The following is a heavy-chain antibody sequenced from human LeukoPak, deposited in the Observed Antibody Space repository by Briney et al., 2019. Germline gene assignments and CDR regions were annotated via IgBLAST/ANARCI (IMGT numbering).Heavy chain of an antibody. CDR3: ARHLSGDDI. V-gene: IGHV3-53*01. D-gene: IGHD4-17*01. CDR2: IYSGGST. CDR1: GLIVSSNY. Sequence: GGSLRLSCAASGLIVSSNYMSWVRQAPGKGLEWVSIIYSGGSTYYADTVKGRFTISRDNSKNTLYLQLNSLRAEDTAVYYCARHLSGDDIWGQGTMVTVSS. J-gene: IGHJ3*02.